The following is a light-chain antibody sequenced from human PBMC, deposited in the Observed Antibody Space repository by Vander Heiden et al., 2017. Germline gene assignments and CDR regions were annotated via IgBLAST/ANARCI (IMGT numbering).Light chain of an antibody. CDR3: SSYTSSSTLV. CDR1: SSDVGGYKY. V-gene: IGLV2-14*01. CDR2: DVS. Sequence: QSALTQPASVSGSPGQSITISCTGTSSDVGGYKYVSCHQQHPGKAPKLMIYDVSKRPSGVSNRFSGSKSGNTASLTISGLQAEDEADYYCSSYTSSSTLVFGGGTKLTVL. J-gene: IGLJ2*01.